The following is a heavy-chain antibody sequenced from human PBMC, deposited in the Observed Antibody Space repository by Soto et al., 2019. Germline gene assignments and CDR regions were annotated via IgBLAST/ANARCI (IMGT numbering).Heavy chain of an antibody. D-gene: IGHD3-9*01. CDR3: ARGGVLRYFDWLFRVLDY. CDR1: GFTFSSYA. CDR2: ISYDGSNK. V-gene: IGHV3-30-3*01. J-gene: IGHJ4*02. Sequence: PGGSLRLSCAASGFTFSSYAMHWVRQAPGKGLEWVAVISYDGSNKYYADSVKGRFTISRDNSKNTLYLQMNSLRAEDTAVYYCARGGVLRYFDWLFRVLDYWGQGTLVTVSS.